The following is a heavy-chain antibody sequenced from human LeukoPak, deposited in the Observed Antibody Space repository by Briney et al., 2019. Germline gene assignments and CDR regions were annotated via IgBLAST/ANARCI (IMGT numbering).Heavy chain of an antibody. CDR1: GYIFSNFFSSYG. CDR2: ISPYNGKT. V-gene: IGHV1-18*01. J-gene: IGHJ4*02. CDR3: ARVNQDYGGNPKLDY. Sequence: ASVKVSCKASGYIFSNFFSSYGITWVRQAPGQGLEWMGWISPYNGKTKFAQKFQGIVTMTTETSTSTAYMELRRLRSEDTAVYYCARVNQDYGGNPKLDYWGQGTLVTVSS. D-gene: IGHD4-23*01.